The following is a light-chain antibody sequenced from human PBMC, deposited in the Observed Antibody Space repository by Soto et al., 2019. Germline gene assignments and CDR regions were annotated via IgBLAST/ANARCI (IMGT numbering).Light chain of an antibody. J-gene: IGKJ1*01. V-gene: IGKV3-20*01. CDR2: GAS. Sequence: DIVLTQSPATLSVSPAERSTLFCRASQSVSRNLAWHQQKPGQAPRLLIYGASSRATGIPDRFSGSGSGTDFTLTISRLEPEDFAVYYCQQYGSSPQTFGQGTKVDIK. CDR1: QSVSRN. CDR3: QQYGSSPQT.